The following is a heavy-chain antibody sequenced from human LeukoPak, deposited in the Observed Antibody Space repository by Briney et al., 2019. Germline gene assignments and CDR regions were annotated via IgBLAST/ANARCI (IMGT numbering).Heavy chain of an antibody. J-gene: IGHJ6*03. V-gene: IGHV4-59*12. D-gene: IGHD3-16*02. Sequence: SETLSLTCTVSGGSISSYYWSWIRQPPGKGLEWIGYMYYSGSTNYNPSLKSRVTISVDTSKNQFSLKLSSVTAADTAVYYCARGVRYYYYMDVWGKGTTVTVSS. CDR2: MYYSGST. CDR3: ARGVRYYYYMDV. CDR1: GGSISSYY.